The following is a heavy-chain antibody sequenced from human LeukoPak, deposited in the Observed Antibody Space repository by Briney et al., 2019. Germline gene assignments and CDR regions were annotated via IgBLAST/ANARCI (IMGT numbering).Heavy chain of an antibody. Sequence: GRSLRLSCAASGFIFSTYAIHWVRQAPGKGLEWVAVIPYDGRNKYYADSVKGRFSISRDNSKNTLSLQMNSLRPEDTALYYCARDVSHYDRSGYSLDYWGQGTLVTVSS. CDR2: IPYDGRNK. CDR3: ARDVSHYDRSGYSLDY. V-gene: IGHV3-30*04. D-gene: IGHD3-22*01. CDR1: GFIFSTYA. J-gene: IGHJ4*02.